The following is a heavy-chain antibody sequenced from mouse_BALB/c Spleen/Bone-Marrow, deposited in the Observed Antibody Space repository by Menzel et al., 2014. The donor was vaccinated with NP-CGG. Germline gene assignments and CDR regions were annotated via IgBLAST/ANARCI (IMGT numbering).Heavy chain of an antibody. CDR2: IHPGSGNT. CDR1: GYTFTDYE. V-gene: IGHV1-15*01. D-gene: IGHD2-14*01. J-gene: IGHJ3*01. CDR3: IRGNYRYSWFAY. Sequence: QVQLQQSGAELLRPGASVKLSCKALGYTFTDYEMHWVKQTPVNGLEWIGAIHPGSGNTAYNQKFKGKATLTADKSSSTAYMELSSLTSEDSAVYYCIRGNYRYSWFAYWGQGTLVTVSA.